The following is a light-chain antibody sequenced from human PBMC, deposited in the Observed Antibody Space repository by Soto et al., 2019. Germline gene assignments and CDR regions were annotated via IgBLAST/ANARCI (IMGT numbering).Light chain of an antibody. CDR2: EVN. V-gene: IGLV2-18*02. Sequence: QSVLTQPASVSGSPGQSITISCTGTSSDIGSYNRVPWYQQPPGPAPKLIIYEVNHRPSGVPDRFSGSKSGNTASLTISGLQAEDEADYYCNSFTSTPTYVFGTGTKVTVL. CDR1: SSDIGSYNR. J-gene: IGLJ1*01. CDR3: NSFTSTPTYV.